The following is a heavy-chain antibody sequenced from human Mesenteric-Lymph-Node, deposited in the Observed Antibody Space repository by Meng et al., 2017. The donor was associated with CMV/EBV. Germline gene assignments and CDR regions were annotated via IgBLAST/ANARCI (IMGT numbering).Heavy chain of an antibody. D-gene: IGHD6-19*01. V-gene: IGHV3-23*01. CDR1: GFTFSRFA. CDR3: VKDWEKYESGQWRGDGMDV. J-gene: IGHJ6*02. Sequence: GGSLRLSCVASGFTFSRFAMSWVRQAPGKGLEWVSTIRENGASTYYEDSVKGRFTISRDSSKSTVYLHMSNLRVEDTAIYYCVKDWEKYESGQWRGDGMDVWGQGTTVTVSS. CDR2: IRENGAST.